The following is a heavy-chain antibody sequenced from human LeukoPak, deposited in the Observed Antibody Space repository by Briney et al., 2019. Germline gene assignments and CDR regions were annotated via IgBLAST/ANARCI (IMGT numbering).Heavy chain of an antibody. D-gene: IGHD6-19*01. CDR2: IYYSGST. CDR3: ARDLSSSGWLYYFDY. V-gene: IGHV4-30-4*02. Sequence: SDTLSLTCTVSGGSISSGDYYWSWIRQPPGRGLEWIGYIYYSGSTYYNPSLKSRVTISVDTSKNQFSLKLSSVTAADTAVYYCARDLSSSGWLYYFDYWGQGTLVTVSS. J-gene: IGHJ4*02. CDR1: GGSISSGDYY.